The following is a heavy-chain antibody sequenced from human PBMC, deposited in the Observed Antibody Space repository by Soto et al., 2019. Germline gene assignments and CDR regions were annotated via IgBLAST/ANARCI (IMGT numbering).Heavy chain of an antibody. CDR2: IYYSGST. CDR3: ARLGNYYVISGEYYMGYYYYGMDF. J-gene: IGHJ6*02. V-gene: IGHV4-59*08. D-gene: IGHD3-22*01. CDR1: IIGHY. Sequence: IIGHYGRRISQKTRNGLEWIGYIYYSGSTNYNPSLKSRVTISVDTSKNQFSLKLSSVTAADTAVYYCARLGNYYVISGEYYMGYYYYGMDFRRHGTTVTVS.